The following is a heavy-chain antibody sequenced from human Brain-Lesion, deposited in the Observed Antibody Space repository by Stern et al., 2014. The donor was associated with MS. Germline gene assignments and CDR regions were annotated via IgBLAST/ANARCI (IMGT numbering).Heavy chain of an antibody. V-gene: IGHV1-3*01. J-gene: IGHJ4*02. CDR2: INGVDDKT. D-gene: IGHD3-22*01. CDR3: ARDDHRDSSGHYAPFDY. Sequence: QVQLVQSGAEVKKPGASVKVSCKASGYTFIRYAMQWVRQAPGQRLEWMGRINGVDDKTKYSHKLQGRVTITRDTSANTVYMELSSLRSEDTAVYYCARDDHRDSSGHYAPFDYWGQGTRVTVSS. CDR1: GYTFIRYA.